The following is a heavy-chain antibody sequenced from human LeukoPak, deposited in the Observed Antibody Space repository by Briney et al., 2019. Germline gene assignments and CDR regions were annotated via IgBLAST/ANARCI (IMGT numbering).Heavy chain of an antibody. D-gene: IGHD6-19*01. J-gene: IGHJ4*02. V-gene: IGHV1-69*05. CDR3: ARDDGGWSHRGGYFDY. CDR1: GGTFSIYA. Sequence: SVKVSCXASGGTFSIYAISWVRQAPGQGLEWMGRIIPIFGTANYAQKFQGRVTITTDESTSTAYMELSSLRSEDTAVYYCARDDGGWSHRGGYFDYWGQGTLVTVSS. CDR2: IIPIFGTA.